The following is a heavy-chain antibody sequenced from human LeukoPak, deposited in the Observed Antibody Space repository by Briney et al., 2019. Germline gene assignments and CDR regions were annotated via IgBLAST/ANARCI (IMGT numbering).Heavy chain of an antibody. Sequence: PGGSLRLSCAASGFTSSSYAMHWVRQAPGKGLEWVAVISYDGSNKYYADSVKGRFTISRDNSKNTLYLQMNSLRAEDTAVYYCARDYSSGWHFDYWGQGTLVTVSS. D-gene: IGHD6-19*01. V-gene: IGHV3-30*04. CDR1: GFTSSSYA. J-gene: IGHJ4*02. CDR2: ISYDGSNK. CDR3: ARDYSSGWHFDY.